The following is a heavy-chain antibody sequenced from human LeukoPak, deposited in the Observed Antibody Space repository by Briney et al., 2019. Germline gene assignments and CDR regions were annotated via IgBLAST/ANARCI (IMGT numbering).Heavy chain of an antibody. CDR3: ARGKFFDI. J-gene: IGHJ3*02. CDR1: GFTFSSYP. V-gene: IGHV3-30-3*01. Sequence: PGGSLRLSCEASGFTFSSYPMDWVRQVPGKGLEWVAIIPDDGTNKYYADSVKGRFTISRDDSNNTVYLQMNSLRVDDTAIYFCARGKFFDIWGQGTMVTVSS. CDR2: IPDDGTNK.